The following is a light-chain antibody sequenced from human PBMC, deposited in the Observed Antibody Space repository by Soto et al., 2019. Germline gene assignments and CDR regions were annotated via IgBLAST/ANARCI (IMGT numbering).Light chain of an antibody. Sequence: VLTPSPGPLSLSPGERATLSCRASQSISDTLAWYQQKPGQAPRLLIHGASTRAPGFPARFSGSGSGTDFTLTISSLQSEDFAVYYCQQYDNWPWTFGQGTKVDIK. CDR2: GAS. J-gene: IGKJ1*01. CDR1: QSISDT. CDR3: QQYDNWPWT. V-gene: IGKV3-15*01.